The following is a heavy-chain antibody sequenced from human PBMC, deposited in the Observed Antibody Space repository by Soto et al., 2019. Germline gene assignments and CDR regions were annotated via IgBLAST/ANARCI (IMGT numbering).Heavy chain of an antibody. D-gene: IGHD3-10*01. Sequence: SETLSLTCAVYGGSFSGYYWSWIRQPPGKGLEWIGEINHSGSTNYNPSLKSRVTISVDTSKNQFSLKLSSVTAADTAVYYCAREFRDYGSGSYRRDYYMDVWGKGTTVTVSS. CDR2: INHSGST. CDR1: GGSFSGYY. J-gene: IGHJ6*03. CDR3: AREFRDYGSGSYRRDYYMDV. V-gene: IGHV4-34*01.